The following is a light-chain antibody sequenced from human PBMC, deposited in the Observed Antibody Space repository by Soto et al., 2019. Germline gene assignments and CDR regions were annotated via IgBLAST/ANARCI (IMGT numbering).Light chain of an antibody. V-gene: IGKV4-1*01. Sequence: DIVMTQSPESLAVSLGERATINCKSSQTVLYSSNNKNYIAWHQQKPGQPPKLLIYWASTRESGVPDRFSGSGSGTDFTLTISSLQAEDVAVYYCQQYYRTPWTFGQGTKVEIK. CDR1: QTVLYSSNNKNY. CDR3: QQYYRTPWT. J-gene: IGKJ1*01. CDR2: WAS.